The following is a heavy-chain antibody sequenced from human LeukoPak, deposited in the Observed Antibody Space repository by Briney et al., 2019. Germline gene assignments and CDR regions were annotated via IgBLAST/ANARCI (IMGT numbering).Heavy chain of an antibody. CDR3: AREPSDYGDYLEDAFDI. D-gene: IGHD4-17*01. J-gene: IGHJ3*02. V-gene: IGHV4-4*07. Sequence: SETLSLTCTVSGGSISSYYWSWIRQPAGKGLEWIGRIYTSGSTNYNPSLKSRVTMSVDTSKNQFSLKLSSVTAADTAVYYCAREPSDYGDYLEDAFDIWGQGTMVTVSS. CDR2: IYTSGST. CDR1: GGSISSYY.